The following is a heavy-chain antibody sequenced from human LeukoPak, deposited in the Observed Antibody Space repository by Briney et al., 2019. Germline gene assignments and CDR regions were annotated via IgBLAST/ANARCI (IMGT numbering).Heavy chain of an antibody. J-gene: IGHJ5*02. D-gene: IGHD3-16*01. CDR1: GGSISNHY. CDR3: AKHLTNAYYDMIWFDP. Sequence: SETLSLTCTVSGGSISNHYWSWIRQAPGKGLEWIGYVYYSGSTNYNPSVKSRVTISVDTSNNQISLRLSSVTAADTAVYYCAKHLTNAYYDMIWFDPWGQGTLVTVTS. CDR2: VYYSGST. V-gene: IGHV4-59*11.